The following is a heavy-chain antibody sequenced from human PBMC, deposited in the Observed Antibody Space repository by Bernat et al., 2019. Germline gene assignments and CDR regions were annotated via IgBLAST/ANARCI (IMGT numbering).Heavy chain of an antibody. CDR2: ISYDGSNK. Sequence: QVQLVESGGGVVQPGRSLRLSCAASGFTFSSYAMHWVRQAPGKGLEWVAVISYDGSNKYYADSAKGRFTISRDNSKNTLYLKMNSLRAEDTAVYYCARGGAVLAVEYYYSMDVWGQGTTVTVSS. D-gene: IGHD3-3*02. CDR1: GFTFSSYA. CDR3: ARGGAVLAVEYYYSMDV. J-gene: IGHJ6*03. V-gene: IGHV3-30*01.